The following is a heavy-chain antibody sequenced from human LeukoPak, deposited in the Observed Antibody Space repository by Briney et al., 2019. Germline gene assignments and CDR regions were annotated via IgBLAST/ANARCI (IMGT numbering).Heavy chain of an antibody. CDR1: GASISSSLYY. Sequence: KPSETLSLTCTISGASISSSLYYWGWIRQPPGEGLERIGSIYYSGNTYYNPSLKSRVTISVDTSKNQFSLKLNSVTAADTAVYFCARHRRYYYEDHWGQGTLVTVSS. CDR2: IYYSGNT. J-gene: IGHJ4*02. CDR3: ARHRRYYYEDH. V-gene: IGHV4-39*01. D-gene: IGHD3-22*01.